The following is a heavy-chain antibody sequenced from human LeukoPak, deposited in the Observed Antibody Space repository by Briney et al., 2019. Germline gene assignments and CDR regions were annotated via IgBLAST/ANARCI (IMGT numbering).Heavy chain of an antibody. Sequence: ASVKVSCKASGYTFTDYYIHWMRQAPGQGLEWMGSINPKRGVTTYAQKFQGRVTMTRDTSITTAYMELTRLRSDDTTIYYCARERNYGDYGYAFDVWRQGTKVTVSS. J-gene: IGHJ3*01. D-gene: IGHD4-17*01. CDR1: GYTFTDYY. V-gene: IGHV1-2*02. CDR2: INPKRGVT. CDR3: ARERNYGDYGYAFDV.